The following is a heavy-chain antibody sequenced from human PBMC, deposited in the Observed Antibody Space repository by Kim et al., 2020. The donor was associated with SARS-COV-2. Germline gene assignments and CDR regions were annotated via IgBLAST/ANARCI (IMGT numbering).Heavy chain of an antibody. V-gene: IGHV2-5*02. CDR3: AHRGDNSRGSDRCFVFDS. CDR2: VFWDDDK. Sequence: SGPTLVKPTQTLTLTCTFSGFSLRTTGLGVGWIRQPPGEAPEWLALVFWDDDKWYSPSLRNRLTISKDTSKNQVVLTMTNVDPIDTATYYCAHRGDNSRGSDRCFVFDSWGQGTLLTV. D-gene: IGHD3-16*02. CDR1: GFSLRTTGLG. J-gene: IGHJ4*02.